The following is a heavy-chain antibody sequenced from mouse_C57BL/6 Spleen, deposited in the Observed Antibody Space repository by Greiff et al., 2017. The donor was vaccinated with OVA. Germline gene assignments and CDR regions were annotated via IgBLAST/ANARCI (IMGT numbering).Heavy chain of an antibody. CDR2: IDPSDSYT. J-gene: IGHJ2*01. D-gene: IGHD2-10*01. V-gene: IGHV1-69*01. CDR3: ARPSLLSYFDD. Sequence: VQLQQPGAELVMPGASVKLSCKASGYTFTSYWMHWVKQRPGQGLEWIGVIDPSDSYTNYNQKFKGKSTLSVDKSSSTAYMQLISLTSEDSAVYDCARPSLLSYFDDWGQGTTLTVSS. CDR1: GYTFTSYW.